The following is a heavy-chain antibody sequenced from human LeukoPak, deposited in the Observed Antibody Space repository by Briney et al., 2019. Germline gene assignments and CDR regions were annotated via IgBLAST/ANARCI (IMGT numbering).Heavy chain of an antibody. J-gene: IGHJ4*02. CDR3: ASGYYASRIYFDY. CDR2: ISYDGSNK. V-gene: IGHV3-30-3*01. D-gene: IGHD3-10*01. Sequence: GGSLRLSCAASGFTFSSYAMHWVRQAPGKGLEWVAVISYDGSNKYYADSVKGRFTISRDNSKNTLYLQMNSLRAEDTAVYYCASGYYASRIYFDYWGQGTLVTVSS. CDR1: GFTFSSYA.